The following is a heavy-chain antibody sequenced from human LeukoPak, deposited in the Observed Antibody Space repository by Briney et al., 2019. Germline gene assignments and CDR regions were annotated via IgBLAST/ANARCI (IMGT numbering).Heavy chain of an antibody. CDR1: GFTFGDYA. Sequence: PGGSLRLSCTASGFTFGDYAMSWVRQAPGKGLEWVGFIRSKAYGGTTEYAASVKGRFTISRDDSKSIAYLQMNSLKTEDTAVYYCTRHPFPYQPLGDYWGQGTLVTVSS. CDR3: TRHPFPYQPLGDY. J-gene: IGHJ4*02. V-gene: IGHV3-49*04. CDR2: IRSKAYGGTT. D-gene: IGHD2-2*01.